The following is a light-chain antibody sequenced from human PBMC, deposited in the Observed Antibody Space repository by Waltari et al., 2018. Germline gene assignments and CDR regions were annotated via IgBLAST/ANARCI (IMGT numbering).Light chain of an antibody. CDR2: QDS. CDR1: KLGDKY. V-gene: IGLV3-1*01. CDR3: QAWDSSTVV. Sequence: SYELTQPPSVSVSPGQTASITCSGDKLGDKYACWYQQKPGRPRVLGIYQDSKRPSGCPERFSGSNSGHTATLTISGTQAMDEADYYCQAWDSSTVVFGGGTKLTVL. J-gene: IGLJ2*01.